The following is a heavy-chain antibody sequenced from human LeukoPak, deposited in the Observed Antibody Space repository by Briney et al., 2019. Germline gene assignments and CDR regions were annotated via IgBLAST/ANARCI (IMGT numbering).Heavy chain of an antibody. Sequence: PGGSLRLSRAASGFTLSSYWMSWVRQAPGKGLEWVANIKQDGSEKYYVDPVKGRFTVSRDNAKNSLYLQMNSLRVEDTAMYYCAKVAASGISPTDYWGQGTLVTVSS. D-gene: IGHD6-13*01. CDR1: GFTLSSYW. V-gene: IGHV3-7*01. J-gene: IGHJ4*02. CDR2: IKQDGSEK. CDR3: AKVAASGISPTDY.